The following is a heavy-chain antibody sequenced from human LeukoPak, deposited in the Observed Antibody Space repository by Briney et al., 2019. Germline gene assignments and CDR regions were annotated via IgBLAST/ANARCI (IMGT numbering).Heavy chain of an antibody. CDR2: ISSSSSTI. V-gene: IGHV3-48*01. D-gene: IGHD2/OR15-2a*01. CDR1: GFTFSSYG. Sequence: GGSLRLSCAASGFTFSSYGMTWVRQAPGKGLEWVSYISSSSSTIYYADSVKGRFTISRDNAKNSLYLQMNSLRAEDTALYYCAKDLYDTRGGAFDIWGQGTMVTVSS. J-gene: IGHJ3*02. CDR3: AKDLYDTRGGAFDI.